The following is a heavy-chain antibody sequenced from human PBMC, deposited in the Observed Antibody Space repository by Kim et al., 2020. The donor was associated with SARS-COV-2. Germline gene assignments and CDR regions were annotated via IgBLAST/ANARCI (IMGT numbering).Heavy chain of an antibody. Sequence: SETLSLTCTVSGGSISSYYWSWIRQPPGKGLEWIGYIYYSGSTNYNPSLKSRVTISVDTSKNQFSLKLSSVTAADTAVYYCARVGTGMVKVSRWYNWNYDPLKQYYFDYWGQGTLVTVSS. CDR1: GGSISSYY. CDR3: ARVGTGMVKVSRWYNWNYDPLKQYYFDY. J-gene: IGHJ4*02. CDR2: IYYSGST. D-gene: IGHD1-7*01. V-gene: IGHV4-59*13.